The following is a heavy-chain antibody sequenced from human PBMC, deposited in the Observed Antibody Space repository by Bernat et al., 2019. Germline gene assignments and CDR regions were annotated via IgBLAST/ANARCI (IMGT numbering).Heavy chain of an antibody. CDR3: AKSSGRQLVDYYYYGMDV. J-gene: IGHJ6*02. D-gene: IGHD6-6*01. V-gene: IGHV3-64*02. CDR2: ISSNGGST. CDR1: GFTFSSYA. Sequence: EVQLVESGEGLVQPGGSLRLSCAASGFTFSSYAMHWVRQAPGKGLEYVSAISSNGGSTYYADSVKGRFTISRDNSKNTLYLQMNSLRAEDTAVYYCAKSSGRQLVDYYYYGMDVWGQGTTVTVSS.